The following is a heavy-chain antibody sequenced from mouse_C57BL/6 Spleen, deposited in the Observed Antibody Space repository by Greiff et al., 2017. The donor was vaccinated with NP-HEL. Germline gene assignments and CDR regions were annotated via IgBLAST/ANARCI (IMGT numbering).Heavy chain of an antibody. Sequence: QVQLQQSGPELVKPGASVKISCKASGYAFSSSWMHWVKQRPGKGLEWIGRIYPGDGDTNYNGKFKGKATLTADKSSRTAYMQLSSLTSEDSAVFCYSTSTVVDWYFDVWGTGTTVTVSS. V-gene: IGHV1-82*01. CDR2: IYPGDGDT. CDR3: STSTVVDWYFDV. D-gene: IGHD1-1*01. CDR1: GYAFSSSW. J-gene: IGHJ1*03.